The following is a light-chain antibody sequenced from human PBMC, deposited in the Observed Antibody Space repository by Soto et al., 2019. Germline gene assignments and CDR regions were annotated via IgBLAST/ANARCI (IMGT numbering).Light chain of an antibody. J-gene: IGKJ1*01. CDR2: GAS. Sequence: EIVLTQSPGTLSLSPGEGATLSCRASQSINSFLAWYQQRRGQAPRLLIHGASNRATGIPDRFSGSGSGTDFTRTLSRLEPEDFAVYYCQQYGRSPWTFGQGTKVEIK. V-gene: IGKV3-20*01. CDR1: QSINSF. CDR3: QQYGRSPWT.